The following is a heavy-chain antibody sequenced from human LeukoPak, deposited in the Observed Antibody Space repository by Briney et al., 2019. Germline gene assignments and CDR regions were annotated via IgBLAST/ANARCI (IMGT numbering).Heavy chain of an antibody. CDR1: GFTFSNVW. V-gene: IGHV3-15*01. CDR3: TEDLPP. J-gene: IGHJ5*02. CDR2: IRSKIVGGTT. Sequence: PGGSLRLSCAAPGFTFSNVWMAWFRQAPGKGLEWVGRIRSKIVGGTTDYAAPVKGRFTISRADSKNTLYLQMNSLKIEDTALYYCTEDLPPWGQGTLVTVSS.